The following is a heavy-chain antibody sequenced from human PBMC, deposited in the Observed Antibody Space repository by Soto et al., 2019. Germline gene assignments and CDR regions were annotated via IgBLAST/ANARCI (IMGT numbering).Heavy chain of an antibody. J-gene: IGHJ4*02. CDR3: ARATFYGDSLDY. Sequence: SETLSLTCTVSGGSISSGGYYWTWVRQHPGKGLEWIGYTYYSGNTYYNPSLKSRVTISVDASQNQFSLRLSPVTAADTAVYYCARATFYGDSLDYWGQGALVTVSS. CDR1: GGSISSGGYY. D-gene: IGHD4-17*01. V-gene: IGHV4-31*03. CDR2: TYYSGNT.